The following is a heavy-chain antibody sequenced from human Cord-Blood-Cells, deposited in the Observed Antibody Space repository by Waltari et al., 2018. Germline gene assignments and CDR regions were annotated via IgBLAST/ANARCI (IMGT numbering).Heavy chain of an antibody. CDR2: ISYDGSNK. D-gene: IGHD2-21*01. CDR1: GFTFSSYG. V-gene: IGHV3-30*18. J-gene: IGHJ4*02. Sequence: QVQLVESGGGVVQPGRSLRLSCAASGFTFSSYGMHWVRQAPGKGLEWVAVISYDGSNKYYADSVKGRFTISRDNSKNTLYLQMNSLRAEDTAVYYCAKYSGDYWGQGTLVTVSS. CDR3: AKYSGDY.